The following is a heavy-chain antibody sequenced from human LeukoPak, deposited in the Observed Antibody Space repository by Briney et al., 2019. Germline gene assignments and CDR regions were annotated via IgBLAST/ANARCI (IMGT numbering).Heavy chain of an antibody. CDR2: IKQDGSEK. J-gene: IGHJ3*02. D-gene: IGHD5-12*01. V-gene: IGHV3-7*01. CDR1: GFTFSSYW. Sequence: GGSLRLSCAASGFTFSSYWMSWVRQAPGKGLEWVANIKQDGSEKYYVDSVKGRFTISRENAKNSLYLQMNSLRAGDTAVYYCARVAASSGSLDAFDIWGQGTMVTVSS. CDR3: ARVAASSGSLDAFDI.